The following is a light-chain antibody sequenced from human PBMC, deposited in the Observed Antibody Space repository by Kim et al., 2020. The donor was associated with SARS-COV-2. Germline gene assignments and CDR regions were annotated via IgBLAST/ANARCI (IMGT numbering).Light chain of an antibody. CDR2: GAS. V-gene: IGKV3-15*01. Sequence: EIVMTQSPATLSVSPGEGASLSCRASQGVSNNLAWYQQRPGQAPRLLIFGASTRATGIPARFSGSGSGTEFTLTISSLQSEDFAVYFCQQYNDWPWTFGQGTKLEI. CDR1: QGVSNN. J-gene: IGKJ1*01. CDR3: QQYNDWPWT.